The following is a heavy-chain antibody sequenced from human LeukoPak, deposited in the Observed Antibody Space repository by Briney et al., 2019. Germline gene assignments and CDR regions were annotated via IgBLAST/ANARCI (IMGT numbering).Heavy chain of an antibody. CDR2: ISSSGSTI. D-gene: IGHD3-9*01. J-gene: IGHJ5*02. V-gene: IGHV3-11*04. Sequence: GGPLRLSCAASGFTFSDYYMSWIRQAPGKGLEWVSYISSSGSTIYYADSVKGRFTISRDNAKNSLYLQMNSRRAEDTAVYYCARGVRYFDWLLPRGWFDPWGQGTLVTVSS. CDR3: ARGVRYFDWLLPRGWFDP. CDR1: GFTFSDYY.